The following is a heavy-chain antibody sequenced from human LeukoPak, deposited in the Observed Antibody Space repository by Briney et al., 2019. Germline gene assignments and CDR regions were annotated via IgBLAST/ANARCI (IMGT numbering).Heavy chain of an antibody. CDR2: ISSSGSTI. V-gene: IGHV3-11*01. CDR1: GFTFSDYY. D-gene: IGHD1-1*01. Sequence: KPGGSLRLSCAASGFTFSDYYMSWIRQAPGKGLEWVSYISSSGSTIYYAASVKGRFTISRENAKNSLYLQMNSLRAEDTAVYYCARGARRTFYYYGMDVWGQGTTVTVSS. CDR3: ARGARRTFYYYGMDV. J-gene: IGHJ6*02.